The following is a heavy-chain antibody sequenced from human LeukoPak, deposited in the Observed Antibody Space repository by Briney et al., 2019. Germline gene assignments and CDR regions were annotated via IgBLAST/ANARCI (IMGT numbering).Heavy chain of an antibody. Sequence: PSETLSLTCAVYGGSFSGYYWSWIRQPPGKGLEWIGEIDHSGSTNYNPSLKSRVTISVDTSKNQFSLKLSSVTAADTAVYYCARGRNQGQYCSSTSCYPYYFDYWGQGTLVTVSS. CDR1: GGSFSGYY. V-gene: IGHV4-34*01. D-gene: IGHD2-2*01. CDR3: ARGRNQGQYCSSTSCYPYYFDY. J-gene: IGHJ4*02. CDR2: IDHSGST.